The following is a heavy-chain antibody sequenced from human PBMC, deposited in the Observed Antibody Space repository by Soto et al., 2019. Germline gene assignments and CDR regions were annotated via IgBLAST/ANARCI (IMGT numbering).Heavy chain of an antibody. V-gene: IGHV3-23*01. D-gene: IGHD6-13*01. CDR3: APDTSTWYGGLDYYAMDV. CDR2: ISSSGSST. Sequence: EVQLLESGGGLVQPGGSLRLSCAASGFTFSSYAMSWVRQAPGKGLEWVSAISSSGSSTYYADSVKGRFTISRDNSKNTLYLQMTSLSAEDTAVYYCAPDTSTWYGGLDYYAMDVWGQGTTVTVS. CDR1: GFTFSSYA. J-gene: IGHJ6*02.